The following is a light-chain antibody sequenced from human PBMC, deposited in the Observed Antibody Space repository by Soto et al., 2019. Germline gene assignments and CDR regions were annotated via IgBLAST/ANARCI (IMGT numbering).Light chain of an antibody. Sequence: EFVLTQSPGTLSLSPGERATPSCRASQSVSSSYLAWYQQKPGRAPRLLIYGASSRATGIPGRFSGSGSGTDFTLTISRLEPEDFAVYYCQQYGSSLLTFGGGTKVDIK. CDR2: GAS. J-gene: IGKJ4*01. CDR1: QSVSSSY. V-gene: IGKV3-20*01. CDR3: QQYGSSLLT.